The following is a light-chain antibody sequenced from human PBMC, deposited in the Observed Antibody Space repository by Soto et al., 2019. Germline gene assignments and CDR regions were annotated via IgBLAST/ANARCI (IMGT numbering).Light chain of an antibody. J-gene: IGKJ5*01. Sequence: EIVLTQSPGTLSLSPRERATLSCRASQSVTSTYLGWYQQKPGQAPSLLIYGASSRATGIPDRFSGSGSGTDFTLTISSLLPNDVAVYYCQQYVSPTITLGRGTHLEIK. V-gene: IGKV3-20*01. CDR2: GAS. CDR3: QQYVSPTIT. CDR1: QSVTSTY.